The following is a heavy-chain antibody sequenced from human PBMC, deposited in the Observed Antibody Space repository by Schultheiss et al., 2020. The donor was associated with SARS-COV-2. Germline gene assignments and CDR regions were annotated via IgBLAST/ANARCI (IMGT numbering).Heavy chain of an antibody. D-gene: IGHD6-19*01. CDR2: IYYSGST. CDR1: GGSFSGYY. Sequence: SETLSLTCAVYGGSFSGYYWSWIRQPPGKGLEWIGYIYYSGSTNYNPSLKSRVTISVDTSKNQFSLKLSSVTAADTAVYYCARDIAVEYYFDYWGQGTLVTVSS. V-gene: IGHV4-59*12. CDR3: ARDIAVEYYFDY. J-gene: IGHJ4*02.